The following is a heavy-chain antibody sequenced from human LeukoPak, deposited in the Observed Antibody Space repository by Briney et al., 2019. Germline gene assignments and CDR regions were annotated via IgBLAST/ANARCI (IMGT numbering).Heavy chain of an antibody. D-gene: IGHD5-18*01. V-gene: IGHV4-39*07. CDR3: ARDVGRYTYGYRPTELYWYFDL. CDR2: IYYGGST. Sequence: PSETLSLTCTVSGGSISSSSHYWGWIRQPPGKGLEWIGNIYYGGSTYYNPSLNSRVTMSVDTSKNQFSLKLSSVTAADTAVYYCARDVGRYTYGYRPTELYWYFDLWGRGTRVTVSS. CDR1: GGSISSSSHY. J-gene: IGHJ2*01.